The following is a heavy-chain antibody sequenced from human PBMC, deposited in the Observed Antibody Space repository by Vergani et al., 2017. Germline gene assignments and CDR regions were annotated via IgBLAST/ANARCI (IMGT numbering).Heavy chain of an antibody. CDR2: ISYDGSNK. J-gene: IGHJ6*02. CDR1: GFTFSSYG. D-gene: IGHD4-23*01. CDR3: AKAVSVDYYGMDV. Sequence: QVQLVESGGGVVKPGRSLRLSCAASGFTFSSYGMHWVRQAPGKGLEWVAGISYDGSNKYYADSVKGRFTISRDNSKNTLYLQMSSLRAEDTAVYYCAKAVSVDYYGMDVWGQGTTVTVSS. V-gene: IGHV3-30*18.